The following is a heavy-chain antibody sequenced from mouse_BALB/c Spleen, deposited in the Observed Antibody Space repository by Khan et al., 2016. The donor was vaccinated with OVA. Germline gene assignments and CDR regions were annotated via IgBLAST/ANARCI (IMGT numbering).Heavy chain of an antibody. D-gene: IGHD3-2*02. V-gene: IGHV3-6*02. CDR1: GYFITSGYY. J-gene: IGHJ4*01. Sequence: EVQLQEAVPGLVKPSQSLSLTCSVTGYFITSGYYWNWIRQFPGIKLEWMGHISYDGSNNYNPPLKNRTSITRDTSKNQFFLKLNSVTNEDTATYYCRGHQGDYPMDNWGQGASLHVSS. CDR3: RGHQGDYPMDN. CDR2: ISYDGSN.